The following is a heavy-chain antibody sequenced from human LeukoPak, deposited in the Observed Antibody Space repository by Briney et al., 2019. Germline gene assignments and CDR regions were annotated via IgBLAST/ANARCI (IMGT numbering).Heavy chain of an antibody. D-gene: IGHD3-22*01. V-gene: IGHV3-74*01. J-gene: IGHJ1*01. CDR3: ARAPSEIGGYYPEYFRH. CDR2: IKSDGST. Sequence: PGGSLRLSCAASGFTFSSYWMHWVRHARGKGLVWVSRIKSDGSTNYADSVKGRFTISRDNAKNTVSLQMNSLRAEDTGVYFCARAPSEIGGYYPEYFRHWGQGTLVTVSS. CDR1: GFTFSSYW.